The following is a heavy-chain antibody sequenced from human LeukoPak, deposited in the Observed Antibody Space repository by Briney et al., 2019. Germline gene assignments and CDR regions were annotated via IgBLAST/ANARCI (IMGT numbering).Heavy chain of an antibody. D-gene: IGHD6-13*01. Sequence: PSETLSLTCTVSGASISSHHWSWIRQPPGKGLEWIGYIYYSGTTNYNPSLKNRVTISVDTSKNQSSLKLSSVTAADTAIYYCARLGEAALGTPSYWYFDLWGRGTLVTVSS. CDR3: ARLGEAALGTPSYWYFDL. V-gene: IGHV4-59*08. J-gene: IGHJ2*01. CDR2: IYYSGTT. CDR1: GASISSHH.